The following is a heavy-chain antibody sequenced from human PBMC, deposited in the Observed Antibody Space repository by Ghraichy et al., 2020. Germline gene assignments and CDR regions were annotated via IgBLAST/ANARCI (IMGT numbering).Heavy chain of an antibody. CDR1: GFTFSDYY. CDR3: AREREPTIFGVVMSGLFDY. Sequence: GESLNISCAASGFTFSDYYMSWIRQAPGKGLEWVSYISSSGSTIYYADSVKGRFTISRDNAKNSLYLQMNSLRAEDTAVYYCAREREPTIFGVVMSGLFDYWGQGTLVTVSS. V-gene: IGHV3-11*04. D-gene: IGHD3-3*01. J-gene: IGHJ4*02. CDR2: ISSSGSTI.